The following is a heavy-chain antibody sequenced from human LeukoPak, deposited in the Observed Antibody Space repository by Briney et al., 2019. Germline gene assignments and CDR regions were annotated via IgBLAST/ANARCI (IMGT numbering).Heavy chain of an antibody. CDR2: ISSSSSYI. V-gene: IGHV3-21*01. CDR1: GFTFSSYS. Sequence: GGSLRLSCAASGFTFSSYSMNWVRQAPGKGLEWVSSISSSSSYIYYADSVKGRFTIPRDNAKNSLYLQMNSLRAEDTAVYYCARNNWFGEFENWFDPWGQGTLVTVSS. D-gene: IGHD3-10*01. CDR3: ARNNWFGEFENWFDP. J-gene: IGHJ5*02.